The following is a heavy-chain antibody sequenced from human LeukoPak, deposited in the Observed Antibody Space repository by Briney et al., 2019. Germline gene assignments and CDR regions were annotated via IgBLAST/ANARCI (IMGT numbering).Heavy chain of an antibody. CDR2: IIPIFGTA. V-gene: IGHV1-69*13. CDR1: GGTFSSYA. CDR3: ARDNLYGVQLMGGYYYGMDV. Sequence: GASVKVSCKAPGGTFSSYAISWVRQAPGQGLEWMGGIIPIFGTANYARKFQGRVTITADESTSTAYMELSSLRSEDTAVYYCARDNLYGVQLMGGYYYGMDVWGQGTTVTVSS. J-gene: IGHJ6*02. D-gene: IGHD5-18*01.